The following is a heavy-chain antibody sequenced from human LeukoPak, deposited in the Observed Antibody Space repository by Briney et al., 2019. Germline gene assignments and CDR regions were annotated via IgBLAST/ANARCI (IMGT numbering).Heavy chain of an antibody. J-gene: IGHJ3*02. CDR3: ARDPSAYYDSSGARDAFDI. D-gene: IGHD3-22*01. Sequence: EPGGSLRLSCAASGFTFSSYSMNWVRQAPGKGLEWVSYISSSSSTIYYADSVKGRFTISRDNAKNSLYLQMNSLRAEDTAVYYCARDPSAYYDSSGARDAFDIWGQGTMVTVSS. CDR1: GFTFSSYS. CDR2: ISSSSSTI. V-gene: IGHV3-48*04.